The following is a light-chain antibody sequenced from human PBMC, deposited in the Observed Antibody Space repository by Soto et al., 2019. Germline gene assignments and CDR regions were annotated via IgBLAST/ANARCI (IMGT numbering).Light chain of an antibody. V-gene: IGLV3-21*02. Sequence: SYELTQPPSVSVAPGQTARITCGGNNIGSKSVHWYQQKPGQAPVLVVYDDSGRPSGIPERFSGSNSGNTATLTISRVEAGNEADYYCQVWDSSSDHYVFGTGTKVTVL. CDR2: DDS. CDR1: NIGSKS. CDR3: QVWDSSSDHYV. J-gene: IGLJ1*01.